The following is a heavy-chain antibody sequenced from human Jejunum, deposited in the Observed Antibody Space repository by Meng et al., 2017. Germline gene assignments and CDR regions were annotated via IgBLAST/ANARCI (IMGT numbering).Heavy chain of an antibody. J-gene: IGHJ4*02. V-gene: IGHV3-7*01. CDR1: GFTVSNYW. CDR2: IKKEGSEN. D-gene: IGHD6-19*01. CDR3: ARSTHSSAYE. Sequence: GGSRRLSCAASGFTVSNYWMSWVRQAPGKGLEWVAHIKKEGSENLYVDSVKGRFSTSRDNAKSSLYLQMSSLRAEDTAVYYCARSTHSSAYEWGQGTLVTVSS.